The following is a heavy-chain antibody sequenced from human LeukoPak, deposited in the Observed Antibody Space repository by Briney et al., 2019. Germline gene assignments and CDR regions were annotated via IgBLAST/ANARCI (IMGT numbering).Heavy chain of an antibody. CDR2: MNPNSGNT. D-gene: IGHD2-8*01. J-gene: IGHJ6*02. Sequence: ASVKVSCKASGYTFTSYDINWVRQATGQGLEWMGWMNPNSGNTGYAQKFQGRVTMTRNTSISTAYMELSSLRSEDTAVYYCARAYCTNGVCYYYGMDVWGQGTTVTVSS. CDR1: GYTFTSYD. V-gene: IGHV1-8*01. CDR3: ARAYCTNGVCYYYGMDV.